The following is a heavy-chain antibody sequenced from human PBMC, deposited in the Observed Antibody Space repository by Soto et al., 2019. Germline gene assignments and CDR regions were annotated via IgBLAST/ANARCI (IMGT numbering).Heavy chain of an antibody. J-gene: IGHJ6*03. Sequence: PSETLSLTCTVSGGSISSYYWSWIRQPPGKGLEWIGYIYYSGSTNYNPSLKSRVTISVDMSKNQFSLKLSSVTAADTAVYYCARAYYSSYYYYYYMDVWGKGTTVTVSS. V-gene: IGHV4-59*01. D-gene: IGHD4-4*01. CDR2: IYYSGST. CDR3: ARAYYSSYYYYYYMDV. CDR1: GGSISSYY.